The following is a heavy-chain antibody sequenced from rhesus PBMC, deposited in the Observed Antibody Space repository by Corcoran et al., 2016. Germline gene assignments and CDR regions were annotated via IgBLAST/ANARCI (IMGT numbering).Heavy chain of an antibody. V-gene: IGHV3S16*01. CDR3: TSLYCSGGVCYGDY. CDR2: ISSASSYI. Sequence: EVQLVESGGGLVQPGGSLRLSCAASGFTFSSYVMSWVRQAPGKGLEWVSSISSASSYIYYADSVKGRFTISRDNAKNSLSLQMNSLRAEDTAVYYCTSLYCSGGVCYGDYWGQGVLVTVSS. J-gene: IGHJ4*01. D-gene: IGHD2-8*01. CDR1: GFTFSSYV.